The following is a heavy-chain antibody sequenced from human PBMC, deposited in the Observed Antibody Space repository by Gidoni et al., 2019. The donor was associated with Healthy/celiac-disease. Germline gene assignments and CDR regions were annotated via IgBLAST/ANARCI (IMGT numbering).Heavy chain of an antibody. D-gene: IGHD3-22*01. CDR2: ISYDGSNK. V-gene: IGHV3-30-3*01. CDR1: GFPFSTYA. CDR3: ARDYDSSGYSACFDY. J-gene: IGHJ4*02. Sequence: QVQLVESGGGVVQPGRSLRLSCAASGFPFSTYAMHWVRQAPGKGLEWVAVISYDGSNKYYADSVKGRFTISRDNSKNTLYLQMNSLRAEDTAVYYCARDYDSSGYSACFDYWGQGTLVTVSS.